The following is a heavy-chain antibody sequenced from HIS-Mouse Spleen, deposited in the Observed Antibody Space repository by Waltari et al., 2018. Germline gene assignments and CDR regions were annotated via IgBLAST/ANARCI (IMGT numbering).Heavy chain of an antibody. CDR1: GVTFSSYA. V-gene: IGHV3-30-3*01. J-gene: IGHJ4*02. Sequence: QVQLVESGRGGVQPGRSLRLSCAASGVTFSSYAMNWVRQAPGKGLEWVAVISYDGSNKYYADSVKGRFTISRDNSKNTLYLQMNSLRAEDTAVYYCARWIEYSSSSGFDYWGQGTLVTVSS. CDR3: ARWIEYSSSSGFDY. CDR2: ISYDGSNK. D-gene: IGHD6-6*01.